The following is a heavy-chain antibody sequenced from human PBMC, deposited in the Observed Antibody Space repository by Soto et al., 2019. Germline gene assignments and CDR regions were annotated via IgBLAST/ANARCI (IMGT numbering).Heavy chain of an antibody. CDR1: GGSLSGFY. Sequence: QVQLQQWGAGLLKPSETLSLTCAVYGGSLSGFYWIWIRQAPGKGLEWIGEINHSGSTNYNPSLKSRFTISVDPSKNQLSLKLRSLTAADTAVYYCVREGHYDLWGYYYGMDVWGQGTTVTVSS. CDR3: VREGHYDLWGYYYGMDV. CDR2: INHSGST. D-gene: IGHD3-3*01. V-gene: IGHV4-34*01. J-gene: IGHJ6*02.